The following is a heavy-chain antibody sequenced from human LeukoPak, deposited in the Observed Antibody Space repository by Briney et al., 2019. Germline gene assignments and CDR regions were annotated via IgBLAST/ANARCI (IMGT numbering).Heavy chain of an antibody. CDR3: AKEGYSGYDFAFLDY. CDR1: VFTYSKYG. D-gene: IGHD5-12*01. Sequence: GGSLRLSCAASVFTYSKYGMHCVREAPREGRGWGSAISGSGGSTYYAGSVKGRFTISRDNSKNTLYRQRNSLKAEDTAVYYCAKEGYSGYDFAFLDYWGQGTLVT. CDR2: ISGSGGST. V-gene: IGHV3-23*01. J-gene: IGHJ4*02.